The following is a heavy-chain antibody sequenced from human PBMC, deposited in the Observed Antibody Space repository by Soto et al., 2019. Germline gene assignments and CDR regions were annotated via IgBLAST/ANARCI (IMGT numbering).Heavy chain of an antibody. CDR3: AKPYYYDSSGHYYFDY. D-gene: IGHD3-22*01. V-gene: IGHV3-21*01. J-gene: IGHJ4*02. Sequence: PGGSLRLSCAASGFTFSSYSMNWVRQAPGKGLEWVSSISSSSSYIYYADSVKGRFTISRDNAKNSLYLQMNSLRAEDTAVYYCAKPYYYDSSGHYYFDYWGQGTLVTVSS. CDR1: GFTFSSYS. CDR2: ISSSSSYI.